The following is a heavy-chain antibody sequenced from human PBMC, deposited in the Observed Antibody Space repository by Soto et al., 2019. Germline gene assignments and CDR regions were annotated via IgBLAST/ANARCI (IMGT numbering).Heavy chain of an antibody. J-gene: IGHJ6*02. CDR2: IFYSGST. CDR3: ARDLWGYCGTDCYPLDV. V-gene: IGHV4-39*07. CDR1: SGSISSTIYS. D-gene: IGHD2-21*02. Sequence: PSETLSLTCTVSSGSISSTIYSWDWIRQPPGKGLEWIGSIFYSGSTYYNPSFKSRVTISVDTSKNQFSLKLNSVTAANTAVYYCARDLWGYCGTDCYPLDVWGQGTTVTVSS.